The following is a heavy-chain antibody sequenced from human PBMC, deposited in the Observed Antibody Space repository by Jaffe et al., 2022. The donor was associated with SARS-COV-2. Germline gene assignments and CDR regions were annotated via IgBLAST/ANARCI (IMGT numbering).Heavy chain of an antibody. V-gene: IGHV3-11*01. CDR1: GFTFSDYY. CDR2: ISSGGSTI. J-gene: IGHJ4*02. Sequence: QVQLVESGGGLVKPGGSLRLSCAASGFTFSDYYMSWIRQAPGKGLEWVSYISSGGSTINYADSVKGRFTISRDNSKNTLYLQMNSLTDDDTAVYYCARGRGTSCLDYWGQGTLVSVSS. CDR3: ARGRGTSCLDY. D-gene: IGHD2-2*01.